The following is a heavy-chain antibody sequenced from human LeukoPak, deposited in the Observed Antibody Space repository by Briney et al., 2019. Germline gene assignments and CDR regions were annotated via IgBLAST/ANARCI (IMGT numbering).Heavy chain of an antibody. CDR2: IYHSGST. Sequence: KTSETLSLTCTVSGGSISTTNYYWGWIRQPPGKGLEWIGSIYHSGSTYYNPSLKSRVTISVDTSKNQFSLKLSSVTAADTAVYYCARDFIAVAAPPGNAFDIWGQGTMVTVSS. CDR1: GGSISTTNYY. V-gene: IGHV4-39*07. CDR3: ARDFIAVAAPPGNAFDI. J-gene: IGHJ3*02. D-gene: IGHD6-19*01.